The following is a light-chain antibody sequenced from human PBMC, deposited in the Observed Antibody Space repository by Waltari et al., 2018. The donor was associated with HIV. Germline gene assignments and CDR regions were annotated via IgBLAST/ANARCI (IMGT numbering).Light chain of an antibody. J-gene: IGLJ2*01. Sequence: SYVLTQPPSVSVAPGQTARITCGGNKIAATKRVNWYRLKPGKAPVVVFYDDHDRPSGIPDRFAGSSTGDTATLTSSRAEAGDEADYYCQVWDGRGDPVIFGGGTKLAVV. V-gene: IGLV3-21*02. CDR2: DDH. CDR3: QVWDGRGDPVI. CDR1: KIAATKR.